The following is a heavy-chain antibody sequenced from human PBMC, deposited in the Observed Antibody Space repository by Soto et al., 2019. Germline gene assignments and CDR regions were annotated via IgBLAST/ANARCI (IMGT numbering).Heavy chain of an antibody. CDR1: GYTFTGHY. J-gene: IGHJ4*02. V-gene: IGHV1-2*02. CDR3: AKEVAAGGPFDY. Sequence: QVQLVQSGAEVKMPGASVKVSCKSSGYTFTGHYLHWVRQAPGQGLEWMGWINPNNGGTNYAQKCQDRVTMTRDTSISTAYMELSRLRSADTAVYFCAKEVAAGGPFDYWGQGTLVTVSS. D-gene: IGHD2-15*01. CDR2: INPNNGGT.